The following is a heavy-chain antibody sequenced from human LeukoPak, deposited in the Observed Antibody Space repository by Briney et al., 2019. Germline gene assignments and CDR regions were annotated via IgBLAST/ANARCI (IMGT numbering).Heavy chain of an antibody. CDR3: ARFGLIIWNDGGNVFDI. Sequence: GASVKVSCKASGYTFTSYDINWVRQATGQGLEWMGWMNPNSGNTGYAQKFQGRVTITRNTSISTAYMELSSLRSEDTAVYYCARFGLIIWNDGGNVFDIWGQGTMVTVSS. CDR1: GYTFTSYD. V-gene: IGHV1-8*03. J-gene: IGHJ3*02. D-gene: IGHD1-1*01. CDR2: MNPNSGNT.